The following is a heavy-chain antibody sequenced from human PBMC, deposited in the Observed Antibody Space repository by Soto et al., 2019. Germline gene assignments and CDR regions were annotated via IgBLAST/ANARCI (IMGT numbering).Heavy chain of an antibody. V-gene: IGHV3-7*03. CDR3: AGGKGGRDAFDI. D-gene: IGHD2-15*01. CDR2: IKQDGSEK. CDR1: GFNFSRYW. J-gene: IGHJ3*02. Sequence: GGSLRLSCAASGFNFSRYWMSWVRQAPGKGLEWVANIKQDGSEKYYVDSVKGRFTISRDNAKNSLYLQMNSLRADDTAVYYCAGGKGGRDAFDIWGQGTMVTVSS.